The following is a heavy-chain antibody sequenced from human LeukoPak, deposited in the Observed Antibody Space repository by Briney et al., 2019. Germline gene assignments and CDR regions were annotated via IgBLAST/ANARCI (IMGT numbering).Heavy chain of an antibody. CDR2: IRADEANK. CDR1: GFTFSTYG. J-gene: IGHJ4*02. V-gene: IGHV3-30*02. Sequence: GGSLRLSCAASGFTFSTYGMHWVRQAPGKGLEWVAFIRADEANKYYADSVKGRFTISRDISKSTLYLQMNGLRVEDTAVYYCARDDYWGQGTLVTVSS. CDR3: ARDDY.